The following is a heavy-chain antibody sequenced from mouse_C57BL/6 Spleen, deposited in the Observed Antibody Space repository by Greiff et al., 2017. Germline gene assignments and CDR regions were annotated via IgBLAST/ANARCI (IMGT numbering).Heavy chain of an antibody. D-gene: IGHD2-5*01. V-gene: IGHV1-81*01. CDR2: IYPRSGNT. Sequence: VQLQQSGAELARPGASVKLSCKASGYTFTSYGISWVKQRTGQGLEWIGEIYPRSGNTYYNEKVKGKATLTADKSSSTAYMELRSLTSEDSAVYFCARSGSNHAYYFDYWGQGTTLTVSS. CDR3: ARSGSNHAYYFDY. CDR1: GYTFTSYG. J-gene: IGHJ2*01.